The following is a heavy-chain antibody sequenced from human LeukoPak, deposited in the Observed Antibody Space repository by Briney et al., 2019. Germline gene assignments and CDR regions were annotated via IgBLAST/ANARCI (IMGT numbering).Heavy chain of an antibody. J-gene: IGHJ3*02. CDR1: GFTFSNYG. V-gene: IGHV3-23*01. D-gene: IGHD3-22*01. Sequence: GGSLRLSCAASGFTFSNYGMNWVRPAPGKGLEWVSGISDSGDNTYYADSVTGRFTISRDNSKDTLYLQMNSLRAADTAVYYCAHPYYYDSSGYHYDAFDIWGQGTMVTVSS. CDR3: AHPYYYDSSGYHYDAFDI. CDR2: ISDSGDNT.